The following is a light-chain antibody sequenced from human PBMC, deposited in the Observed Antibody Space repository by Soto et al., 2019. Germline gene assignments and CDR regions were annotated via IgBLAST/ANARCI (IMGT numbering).Light chain of an antibody. V-gene: IGLV2-8*02. CDR3: GSKAGSNKHVV. Sequence: QSVLTQPPSASRSPGQSVTISCAGSSSDIGASNSVSWYQQHPGKAPKLLISEVTKRPSGVPDRFSGSKSGNTASLTVSGLQADDEADYYCGSKAGSNKHVVFGGGTQLTVL. CDR1: SSDIGASNS. CDR2: EVT. J-gene: IGLJ2*01.